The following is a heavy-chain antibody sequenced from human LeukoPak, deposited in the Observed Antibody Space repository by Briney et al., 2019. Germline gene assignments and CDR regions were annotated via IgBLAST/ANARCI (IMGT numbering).Heavy chain of an antibody. CDR3: ARGLNAQDDLDAFDI. CDR1: GDSISSGGDY. J-gene: IGHJ3*02. D-gene: IGHD1-1*01. CDR2: IYSSGPT. Sequence: SQTLSLNCTVSGDSISSGGDYWNWIRQRPGTGLEWIGCIYSSGPTYHNPSLKSRVSMSVDPSKNQFSLNLGSVIAADTAVYYCARGLNAQDDLDAFDIWGQGTVVTVSS. V-gene: IGHV4-31*03.